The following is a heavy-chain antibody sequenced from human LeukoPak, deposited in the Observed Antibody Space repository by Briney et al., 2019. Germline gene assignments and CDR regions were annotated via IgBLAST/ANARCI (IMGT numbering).Heavy chain of an antibody. CDR3: ARVSDSGTYFPH. CDR1: GFTFSSYS. J-gene: IGHJ4*02. D-gene: IGHD3-10*01. CDR2: FSSGSSYI. Sequence: GGSLRPSCAASGFTFSSYSVNWVRQAPGKGLEWVSSFSSGSSYIYYADSVKGRFTISRDNAKNSLYLQMNSLRAEDTAVYYCARVSDSGTYFPHWGQGTLVTVSS. V-gene: IGHV3-21*01.